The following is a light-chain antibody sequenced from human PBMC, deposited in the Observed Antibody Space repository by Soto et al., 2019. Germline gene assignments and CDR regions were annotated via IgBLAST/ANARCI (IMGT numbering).Light chain of an antibody. CDR2: GAS. J-gene: IGKJ1*01. V-gene: IGKV3-15*01. CDR3: QQYNNWPPT. CDR1: QSVSSN. Sequence: EIVMTQSPATLSVSPGERATLSCRASQSVSSNLAWYQQKPGQAPRLLIYGASTRPTGIPATFSGSGSGTEFTLTISSLQSEDFAVYYCQQYNNWPPTFGQGIKVEIK.